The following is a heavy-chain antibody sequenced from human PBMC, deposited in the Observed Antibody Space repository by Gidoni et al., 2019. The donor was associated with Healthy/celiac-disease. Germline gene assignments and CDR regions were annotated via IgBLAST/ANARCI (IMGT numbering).Heavy chain of an antibody. J-gene: IGHJ4*02. CDR2: ISGSGGST. V-gene: IGHV3-23*01. CDR1: GFTFSSFS. D-gene: IGHD3-22*01. Sequence: EVQLLESGGGLIQPGGSLRLSCAASGFTFSSFSMSCVRQAPGKGLELVSAISGSGGSTYYADSVKGRFNISRDNSKNTLYLQMNSLRAEDTAVYYCAKAHPYYDDSSGYYFDYWGQGTLVTVSA. CDR3: AKAHPYYDDSSGYYFDY.